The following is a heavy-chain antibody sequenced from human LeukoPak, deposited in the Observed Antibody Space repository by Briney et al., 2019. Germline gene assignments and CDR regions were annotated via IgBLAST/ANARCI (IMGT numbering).Heavy chain of an antibody. CDR1: GGSISSGSYY. CDR3: ARHGNYAGGIDWFDP. CDR2: IYTSGST. V-gene: IGHV4-61*02. J-gene: IGHJ5*02. Sequence: SETLSLTCTVSGGSISSGSYYWSWIRQPAGKGLEWIGRIYTSGSTNSDPSLKSRVTTSIDTSKNQSFLNLSSVTAADTAVYYCARHGNYAGGIDWFDPWGQGTLITVSS. D-gene: IGHD1-7*01.